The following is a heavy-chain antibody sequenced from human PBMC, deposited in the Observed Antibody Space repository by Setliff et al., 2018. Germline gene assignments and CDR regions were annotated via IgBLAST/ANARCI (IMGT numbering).Heavy chain of an antibody. CDR2: VYYSGTT. Sequence: SETLSLTCTVSGGSISTYYWSWIRQTPVKGLEWIGYVYYSGTTSYNPLFKSRVTISVDRPKNQFSLKLSSVTAADTGVYYCARDSALHSYHYDSSGYLDHWGQGALVTVSS. CDR1: GGSISTYY. D-gene: IGHD3-22*01. V-gene: IGHV4-59*01. CDR3: ARDSALHSYHYDSSGYLDH. J-gene: IGHJ4*02.